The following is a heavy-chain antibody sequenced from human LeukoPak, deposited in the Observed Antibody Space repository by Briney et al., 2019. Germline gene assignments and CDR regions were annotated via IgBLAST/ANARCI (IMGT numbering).Heavy chain of an antibody. Sequence: GASVKVSCKASGYTFSGYYMHWVRQAPGQGLEWMGWINPNNGDTKFAQRFQGRVTMTRDTSISTGYMELSSLKSEDTAVYYCARVATVTTGDYWGQGTQVTVSS. D-gene: IGHD4-17*01. CDR1: GYTFSGYY. CDR2: INPNNGDT. V-gene: IGHV1-2*02. CDR3: ARVATVTTGDY. J-gene: IGHJ4*02.